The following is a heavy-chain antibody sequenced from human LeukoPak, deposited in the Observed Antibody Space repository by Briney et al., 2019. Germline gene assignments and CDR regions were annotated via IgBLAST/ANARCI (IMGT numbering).Heavy chain of an antibody. D-gene: IGHD3-10*01. CDR2: TYYRSKWYN. CDR3: ARAPWFGELSGSNWFDP. J-gene: IGHJ5*02. CDR1: GDSVSSNSAA. Sequence: SQTLSLTCAISGDSVSSNSAAWNWIRQSPSRGLEWLGRTYYRSKWYNDYAVSVKSRITINPDTSKNQFSLQLSSVTPEDTAVYYCARAPWFGELSGSNWFDPWGQGTLVTVSS. V-gene: IGHV6-1*01.